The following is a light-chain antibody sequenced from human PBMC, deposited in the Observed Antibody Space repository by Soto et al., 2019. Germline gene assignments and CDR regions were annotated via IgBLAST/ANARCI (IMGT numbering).Light chain of an antibody. V-gene: IGLV2-14*01. CDR1: SSDVGGYNY. CDR3: SSYTSSSTLKGVYV. Sequence: QSVLTQPASVSGSPGQSITISCTGTSSDVGGYNYVSWYQQHPGKAPKLMIYDVSNRPSGVSNRFSGSKSGNTASLTISGLQAEDEADYYCSSYTSSSTLKGVYVFGTGTKVTVL. CDR2: DVS. J-gene: IGLJ1*01.